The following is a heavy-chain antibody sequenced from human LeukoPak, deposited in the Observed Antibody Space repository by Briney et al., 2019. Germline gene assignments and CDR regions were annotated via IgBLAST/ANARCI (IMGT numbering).Heavy chain of an antibody. J-gene: IGHJ4*02. CDR3: AREGIAGDYYFDD. CDR2: IIPIFGTA. D-gene: IGHD4-17*01. V-gene: IGHV1-69*05. Sequence: TVKLSCKASVGTFSSYAISWVRPATGQGLEWMGGIIPIFGTANYAQKFQGRVTITTDESTSTAYMELSSLRSEDTAVYYCAREGIAGDYYFDDWGQGTLVTVSS. CDR1: VGTFSSYA.